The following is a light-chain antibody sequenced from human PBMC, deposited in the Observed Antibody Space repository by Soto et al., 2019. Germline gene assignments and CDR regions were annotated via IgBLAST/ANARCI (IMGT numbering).Light chain of an antibody. V-gene: IGKV3-11*01. CDR1: QSVSSY. Sequence: EIVFTPSPCTLSSSPFGRTTLSCRASQSVSSYLAWYQQKPGQAPRLLIYDASNRATGIPARFSGSGSGTDFTLTINSLEPEDFAVYYCQQRSNWPSITFGQGTRLEIK. J-gene: IGKJ5*01. CDR2: DAS. CDR3: QQRSNWPSIT.